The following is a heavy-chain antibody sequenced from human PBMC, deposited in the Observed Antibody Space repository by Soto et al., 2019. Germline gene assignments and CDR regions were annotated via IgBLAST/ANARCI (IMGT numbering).Heavy chain of an antibody. CDR2: IYHSGST. D-gene: IGHD3-10*01. V-gene: IGHV4-59*01. CDR3: AKLGSPQTYGATGIFDY. Sequence: SETLSLTCAVYGGSFSGYSWSWIRHPPGKGLEWIGYIYHSGSTNYNPSLKSRATISVDTSKNQFSLKLSSVTAADTAVYYCAKLGSPQTYGATGIFDYWGQGTLVTVSS. J-gene: IGHJ4*02. CDR1: GGSFSGYS.